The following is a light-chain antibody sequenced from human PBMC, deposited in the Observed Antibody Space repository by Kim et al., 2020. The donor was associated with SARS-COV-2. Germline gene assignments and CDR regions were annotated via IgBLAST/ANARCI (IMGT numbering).Light chain of an antibody. CDR1: HIVSSDY. CDR2: GAS. J-gene: IGKJ2*01. Sequence: EIVLTQSPGTLSLSPGERATLSCRASHIVSSDYVAWFQQKPGQPPRLLIYGASNRATGIPDRFSGSGSGADFTLTMTRLEPEDFALYYCQQYGSSSYTFGQGTKLEI. V-gene: IGKV3-20*01. CDR3: QQYGSSSYT.